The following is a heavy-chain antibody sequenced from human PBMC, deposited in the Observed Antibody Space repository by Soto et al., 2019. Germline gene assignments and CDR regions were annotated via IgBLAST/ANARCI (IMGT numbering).Heavy chain of an antibody. CDR3: ARLYCTTSTCDSWFDP. D-gene: IGHD2-2*01. CDR2: IDPRDSYV. V-gene: IGHV5-10-1*01. Sequence: GESLKISCTGFGYTFTTFWISWVRQMPGKGLEWMGRIDPRDSYVNYSPSFQGHVAISVDKSISTAYLQWGSLKASDTAMYYCARLYCTTSTCDSWFDPWGQGTLVTVS. CDR1: GYTFTTFW. J-gene: IGHJ5*02.